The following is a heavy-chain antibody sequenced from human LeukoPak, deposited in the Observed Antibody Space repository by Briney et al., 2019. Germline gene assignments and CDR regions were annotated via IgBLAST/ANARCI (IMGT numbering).Heavy chain of an antibody. D-gene: IGHD3-22*01. CDR2: IWYDGSNK. J-gene: IGHJ4*02. Sequence: PGRSLRLSCAASGFTFSSYGTQWVRQAPGKGLEWVAVIWYDGSNKYYADSVKGRFTISRDNSKNTLYLQMNSLRAEDTAVYYCAKDHYYDSSGYYLPAFDYWGQGTLVTVSS. CDR1: GFTFSSYG. V-gene: IGHV3-33*06. CDR3: AKDHYYDSSGYYLPAFDY.